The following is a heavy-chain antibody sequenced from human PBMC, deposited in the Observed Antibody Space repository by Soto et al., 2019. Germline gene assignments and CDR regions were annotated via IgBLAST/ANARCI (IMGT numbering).Heavy chain of an antibody. V-gene: IGHV3-23*01. CDR1: GFTFSNFA. J-gene: IGHJ6*03. CDR2: ISGSTGTT. D-gene: IGHD2-2*01. CDR3: AKDTSSSPYYMDV. Sequence: VQVLESGGGSVQPGGSLRLSCAASGFTFSNFAMSWVRHAPGKGREWVSEISGSTGTTYYADSVKGRFIISRDNSKNTVHLQMNSLRAEDTAVYYCAKDTSSSPYYMDVWGKGTAVTVSS.